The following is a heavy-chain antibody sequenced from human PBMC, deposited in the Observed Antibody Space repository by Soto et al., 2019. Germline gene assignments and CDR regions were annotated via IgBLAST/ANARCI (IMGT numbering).Heavy chain of an antibody. V-gene: IGHV3-48*01. CDR3: ARPRFPHATFYDY. CDR1: GFTFSSYA. J-gene: IGHJ4*02. CDR2: ISSSGTVR. Sequence: PGGSLRLSCAASGFTFSSYAMSWVRQAPGKGPEWISYISSSGTVRQYADSVEGRFTISRDNAKSSLYLHMNSLRAEDTAVYYCARPRFPHATFYDYWGQGTLVTVSS. D-gene: IGHD2-2*01.